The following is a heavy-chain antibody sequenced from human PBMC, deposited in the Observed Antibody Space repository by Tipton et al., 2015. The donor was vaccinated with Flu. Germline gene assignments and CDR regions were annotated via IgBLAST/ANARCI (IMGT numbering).Heavy chain of an antibody. CDR3: ARGDCSSTSCLDY. Sequence: TLSLTCTVSGGSISSYYWSWIRQPPGKGLEWIGSIYYSGSTNYNPSLKSRVTISVDTSKNQFSLKLSSVTAADTAVYYCARGDCSSTSCLDYWGQGTLVTVSS. V-gene: IGHV4-59*01. CDR2: IYYSGST. CDR1: GGSISSYY. D-gene: IGHD2-2*01. J-gene: IGHJ4*02.